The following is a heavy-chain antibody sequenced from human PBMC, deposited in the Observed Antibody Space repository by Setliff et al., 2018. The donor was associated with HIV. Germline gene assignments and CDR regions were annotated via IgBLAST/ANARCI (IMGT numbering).Heavy chain of an antibody. CDR2: INAGNGNT. V-gene: IGHV1-3*01. J-gene: IGHJ6*02. Sequence: RASVKVSCKASGGTFSSYAINWVRQAPGQGLEWMGWINAGNGNTKYSQRFQGRVIITRDTSAGTAYMELSSLRSEDTAVYYCARTREAVMYYYYGMDVWGQGTTVTVSS. D-gene: IGHD3-16*01. CDR1: GGTFSSYA. CDR3: ARTREAVMYYYYGMDV.